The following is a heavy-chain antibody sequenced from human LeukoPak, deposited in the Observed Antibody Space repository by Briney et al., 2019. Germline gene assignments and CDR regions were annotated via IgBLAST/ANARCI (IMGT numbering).Heavy chain of an antibody. CDR3: ARGGFLDPFDP. J-gene: IGHJ5*02. Sequence: SETLSLTCAVYGGSFSGYYWSWIRQPPGKGLEWIGEINHSGSANYNPSLKSRVTISVDTSKNQFFLKLSSVIAADTAVYYCARGGFLDPFDPWGQGTVVTVSS. CDR1: GGSFSGYY. D-gene: IGHD1-1*01. V-gene: IGHV4-34*01. CDR2: INHSGSA.